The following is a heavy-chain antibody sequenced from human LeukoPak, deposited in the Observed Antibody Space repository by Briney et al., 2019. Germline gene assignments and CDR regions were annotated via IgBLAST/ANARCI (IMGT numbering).Heavy chain of an antibody. CDR2: INAGNGNT. V-gene: IGHV1-3*01. D-gene: IGHD3-10*01. CDR1: GYTFTSYA. CDR3: ARDRRGLLWFGELSGDFDY. J-gene: IGHJ4*02. Sequence: ASVKVSCKASGYTFTSYAMHWVRQAPGQRLEWMEWINAGNGNTKYSQKFQGRVTITRDTSASTAYMELSSLRSEDTAVYYCARDRRGLLWFGELSGDFDYWGQGTLVTVSS.